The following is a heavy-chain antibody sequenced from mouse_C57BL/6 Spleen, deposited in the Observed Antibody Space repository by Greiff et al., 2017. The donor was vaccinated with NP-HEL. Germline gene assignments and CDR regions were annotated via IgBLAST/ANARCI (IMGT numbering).Heavy chain of an antibody. Sequence: EVKLMESGGGLVKPGGSLKLSCAASGFTFSSYTMSWVRQTPEKRLEWVATISGGGGNTYYPDSVKGRFTISRDNAKNTLYLQMSSLRSEDTALYYCARNSLYGNYGYFDVWGTGTTVTVSS. CDR3: ARNSLYGNYGYFDV. J-gene: IGHJ1*03. CDR2: ISGGGGNT. V-gene: IGHV5-9*01. D-gene: IGHD2-1*01. CDR1: GFTFSSYT.